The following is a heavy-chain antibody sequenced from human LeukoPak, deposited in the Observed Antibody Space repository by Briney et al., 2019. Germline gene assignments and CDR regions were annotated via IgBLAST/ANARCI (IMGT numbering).Heavy chain of an antibody. CDR2: IIPIFGTA. CDR1: GGTFSSYA. V-gene: IGHV1-69*13. CDR3: ARDTYSSSWYGDFDY. Sequence: SVKVSCKASGGTFSSYAISWVRQAPGQGLEWMGGIIPIFGTANYAQKFQGRVTITADESTSTAYMELSSLRSDDTAVYYCARDTYSSSWYGDFDYWGQGTLVTVSS. D-gene: IGHD6-13*01. J-gene: IGHJ4*02.